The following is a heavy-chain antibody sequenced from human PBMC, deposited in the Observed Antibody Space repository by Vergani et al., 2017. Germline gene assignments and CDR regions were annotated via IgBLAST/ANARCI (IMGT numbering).Heavy chain of an antibody. V-gene: IGHV3-21*02. J-gene: IGHJ4*02. CDR1: GFTFKNNT. CDR2: ITSTGATI. CDR3: ARDLLPGTLLLLAY. D-gene: IGHD1-7*01. Sequence: VQLVESGGGLVKPGGSLRLSCGASGFTFKNNTMTWVRQSPGKGLEWVSSITSTGATINYADSVKGRFTISRDNAKKFLYLQMNNLRAEDTALYYCARDLLPGTLLLLAYWGQGTLISVSS.